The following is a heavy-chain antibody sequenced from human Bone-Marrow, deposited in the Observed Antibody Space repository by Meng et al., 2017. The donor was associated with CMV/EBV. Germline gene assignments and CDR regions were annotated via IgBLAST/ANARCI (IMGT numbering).Heavy chain of an antibody. CDR2: IYHSGST. CDR1: GYSISSGYY. D-gene: IGHD2-2*02. V-gene: IGHV4-38-2*02. CDR3: ARVTFKQLLYVQDY. J-gene: IGHJ4*02. Sequence: SETLSLTCTVSGYSISSGYYWGWIRQPPGKGLEWIGSIYHSGSTYYNPSLKSRVTISVDTSKNQFSLKLSSVTAADTAVYYCARVTFKQLLYVQDYWGQGTLVTVPS.